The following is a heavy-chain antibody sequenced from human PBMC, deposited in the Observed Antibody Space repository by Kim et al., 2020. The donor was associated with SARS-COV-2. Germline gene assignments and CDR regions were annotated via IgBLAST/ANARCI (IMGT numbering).Heavy chain of an antibody. J-gene: IGHJ4*01. CDR2: MSYDGSKK. D-gene: IGHD3-10*01. Sequence: GGSLRLSCAASGFTFRTYGMHWVRQAPGKGLEWVAGMSYDGSKKYYTDSVKGRFTISRDNSQNTLYLQMNSPTTEDTALYYCAKDHYYYGSGTYSHFDY. V-gene: IGHV3-30*18. CDR1: GFTFRTYG. CDR3: AKDHYYYGSGTYSHFDY.